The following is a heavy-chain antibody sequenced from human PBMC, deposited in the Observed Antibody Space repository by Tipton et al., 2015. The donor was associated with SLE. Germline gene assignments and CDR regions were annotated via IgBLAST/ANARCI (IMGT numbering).Heavy chain of an antibody. J-gene: IGHJ4*02. V-gene: IGHV4-61*01. CDR3: ARDVDSSSWYGGGDY. CDR1: GGSVSSGSYY. D-gene: IGHD6-13*01. CDR2: IYYSGSI. Sequence: TLSLTCTVSGGSVSSGSYYWSWIRQPPGKGLEWIGYIYYSGSISYNPSLKSRVTISVDTSKNQFSLKLSSVTAADTAVYYCARDVDSSSWYGGGDYWGQGTLVTVSS.